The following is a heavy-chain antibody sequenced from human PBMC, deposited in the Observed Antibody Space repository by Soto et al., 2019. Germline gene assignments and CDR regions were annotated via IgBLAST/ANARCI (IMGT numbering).Heavy chain of an antibody. Sequence: GGSLRLSCAASGFTFSSYAMSWVRQAPGKGLEWVSAISGSGGSTYYADSVKGRFTISRDNSKNTLYLQMNSLRAEDTAVYYWEKDPSGWHNWFDPWGQGTLVTVSS. D-gene: IGHD6-19*01. CDR1: GFTFSSYA. CDR3: EKDPSGWHNWFDP. J-gene: IGHJ5*02. V-gene: IGHV3-23*01. CDR2: ISGSGGST.